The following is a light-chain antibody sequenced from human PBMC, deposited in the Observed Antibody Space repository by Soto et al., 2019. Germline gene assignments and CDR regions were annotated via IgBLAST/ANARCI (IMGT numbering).Light chain of an antibody. J-gene: IGKJ3*01. Sequence: DIQMTQSPSSLSVSVGDRVTITCRASQSIRNYLNWYQQKPGKAPKVLIYAASSLQSGVPSRFSGSGSGTEFTLTISSLQPEDFATYYCQQSSSPPLTFGPGTKVAVK. CDR2: AAS. V-gene: IGKV1-39*01. CDR3: QQSSSPPLT. CDR1: QSIRNY.